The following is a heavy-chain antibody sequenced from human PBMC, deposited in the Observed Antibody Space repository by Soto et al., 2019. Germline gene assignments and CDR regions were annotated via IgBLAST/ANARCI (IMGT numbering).Heavy chain of an antibody. CDR1: GFTFSSYA. J-gene: IGHJ4*02. D-gene: IGHD2-2*01. Sequence: PGGSLRLSCAASGFTFSSYAMSWVRQAPGKGLEWVSASSGSGGSTYYADSVKGRFTISGDNAKNSLYLQMDSLRAEDTAVFYCAREPSHCASNWGQGTLVTVSS. V-gene: IGHV3-23*01. CDR3: AREPSHCASN. CDR2: SSGSGGST.